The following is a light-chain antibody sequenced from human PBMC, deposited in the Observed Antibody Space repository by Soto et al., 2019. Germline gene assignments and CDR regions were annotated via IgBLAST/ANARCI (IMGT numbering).Light chain of an antibody. V-gene: IGKV3-20*01. CDR3: QQYGSSTPLT. CDR1: QSVSSNY. Sequence: EILFTQSPGTLSLSPGERVTLSCRASQSVSSNYLAWYQQKPGQAPRLLIYGASSRATGIPDRFSGSGSGTDFTLTISRLEPEDFVVYYCQQYGSSTPLTFGGGTKV. CDR2: GAS. J-gene: IGKJ4*01.